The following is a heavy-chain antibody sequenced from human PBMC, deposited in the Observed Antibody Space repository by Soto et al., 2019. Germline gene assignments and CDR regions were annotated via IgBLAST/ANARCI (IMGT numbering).Heavy chain of an antibody. J-gene: IGHJ6*02. V-gene: IGHV1-18*01. CDR2: ISAYNGNT. CDR1: GYTFTSYG. D-gene: IGHD2-21*02. CDR3: AMVDAYVPDCRKDV. Sequence: SVNVSCKASGYTFTSYGISWVRQAPGQGLEWMGWISAYNGNTNYAQKLQGRVTMTTDTSTSTAYMELRSLRSNDTAIYYCAMVDAYVPDCRKDVWGQGTTVTVSS.